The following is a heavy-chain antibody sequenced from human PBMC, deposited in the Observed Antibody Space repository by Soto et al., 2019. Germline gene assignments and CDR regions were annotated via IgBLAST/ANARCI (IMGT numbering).Heavy chain of an antibody. V-gene: IGHV3-30*03. D-gene: IGHD2-15*01. Sequence: QVHLGESGGGVVQPGTSLRLSCAASGVSFSSYDMHWVRQAPGKGPEWVAIISYDGSNTYYSDSVRGRFTISRDNSKDTLYLQMHSLRSEDTAIYYCARISRYCSGGDCHAWGQGTQVTVSS. CDR1: GVSFSSYD. CDR2: ISYDGSNT. CDR3: ARISRYCSGGDCHA. J-gene: IGHJ5*02.